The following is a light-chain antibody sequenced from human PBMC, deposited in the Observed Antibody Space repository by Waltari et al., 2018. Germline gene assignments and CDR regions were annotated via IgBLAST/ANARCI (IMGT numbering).Light chain of an antibody. CDR2: DVD. CDR1: NRDVGAYNY. CDR3: QTWDSNVI. Sequence: QSALTQPRSVSGSPGPSAPPPRPRTNRDVGAYNYVPWYQQRPRKAPKLVIYDVDKRPSEVPDRFSGSKAGNTASLTISGLQADDEADYYCQTWDSNVIFGGGTKLTVL. J-gene: IGLJ2*01. V-gene: IGLV2-11*01.